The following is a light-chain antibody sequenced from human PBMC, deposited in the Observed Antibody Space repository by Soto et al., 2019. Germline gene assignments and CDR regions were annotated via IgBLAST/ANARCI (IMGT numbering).Light chain of an antibody. CDR2: DPS. J-gene: IGKJ3*01. Sequence: EIVLTQSPATLSLSPGESATLSCRASQSVGIFLAWYQQKSGQTPRLLIYDPSNRAPGIPARFSGSGSGTDFALTISSLEPEDFAVYYCQHRSNWLGSFGPGTKVDIK. CDR1: QSVGIF. V-gene: IGKV3-11*01. CDR3: QHRSNWLGS.